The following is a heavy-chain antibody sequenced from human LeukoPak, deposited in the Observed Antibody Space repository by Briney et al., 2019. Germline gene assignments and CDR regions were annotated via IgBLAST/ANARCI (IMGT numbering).Heavy chain of an antibody. V-gene: IGHV1-2*02. CDR3: ARDLPSGNHQRFYFDY. CDR2: INPNRGDT. D-gene: IGHD1-14*01. CDR1: GYSFTGYY. Sequence: ASVTVSRKVSGYSFTGYYIHWVRQPPGQGFEWMGWINPNRGDTNYAQKFQGRVTLAKDTSISTAFMELYSLRSDDTAVYYCARDLPSGNHQRFYFDYWGRGTLITVSS. J-gene: IGHJ4*02.